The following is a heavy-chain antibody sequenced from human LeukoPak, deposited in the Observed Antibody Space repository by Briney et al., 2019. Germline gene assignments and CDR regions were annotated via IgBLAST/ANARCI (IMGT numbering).Heavy chain of an antibody. CDR1: GFTFSNAW. V-gene: IGHV3-15*01. J-gene: IGHJ4*02. CDR3: TGIAAAGADFDY. CDR2: IKSKTDGGTT. Sequence: GGSLRLSCAASGFTFSNAWMSWVRQAPGKGLEWVGRIKSKTDGGTTDYAAPVKGRFTISRDDSKNTLYLQMNSLKTEDTAVYCCTGIAAAGADFDYWGQGTLVTVSS. D-gene: IGHD6-13*01.